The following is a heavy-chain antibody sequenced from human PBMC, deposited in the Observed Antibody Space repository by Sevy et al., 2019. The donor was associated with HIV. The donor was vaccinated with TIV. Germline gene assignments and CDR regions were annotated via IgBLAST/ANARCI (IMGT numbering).Heavy chain of an antibody. D-gene: IGHD2-2*01. CDR2: IYNSGST. J-gene: IGHJ6*02. Sequence: SQTLSLTCTVSGGFVTSTSYYWAWIRQSPGKGLEWIGSIYNSGSTHYNPSLKSRVTISVHTSKNQFSLKLSSVTAADTAVYYCARRYCSSTSCYVPGYYGMDVWGQGTTVTVSS. CDR1: GGFVTSTSYY. V-gene: IGHV4-39*01. CDR3: ARRYCSSTSCYVPGYYGMDV.